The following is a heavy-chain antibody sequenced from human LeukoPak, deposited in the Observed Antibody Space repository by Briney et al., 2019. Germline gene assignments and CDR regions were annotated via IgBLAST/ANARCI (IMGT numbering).Heavy chain of an antibody. D-gene: IGHD6-13*01. V-gene: IGHV1-8*01. CDR3: AKESRYSSSYYFDY. J-gene: IGHJ4*02. Sequence: ASVKVSCKASGYTFTSYDINWVRQATGQGLEWMGWMNPNSGNTGYAQRFQGRVTMTRNTSISTAYMELSSLRSEDTAVYYCAKESRYSSSYYFDYWGQGTLVTVSS. CDR2: MNPNSGNT. CDR1: GYTFTSYD.